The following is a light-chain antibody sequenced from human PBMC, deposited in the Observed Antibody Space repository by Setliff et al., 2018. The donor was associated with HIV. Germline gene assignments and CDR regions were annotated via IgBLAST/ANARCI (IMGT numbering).Light chain of an antibody. J-gene: IGLJ1*01. CDR2: EVN. CDR1: TSDIGAFNF. Sequence: QSALTQPASVSGPPGQSITISCTGTTSDIGAFNFVSWYQQHPGKAPKLIIYEVNYRPSGVSTRFSGSKSGNTASLTISGLQAEDEADYYCNSYRSRSTYVFGTGTKGTVL. V-gene: IGLV2-14*01. CDR3: NSYRSRSTYV.